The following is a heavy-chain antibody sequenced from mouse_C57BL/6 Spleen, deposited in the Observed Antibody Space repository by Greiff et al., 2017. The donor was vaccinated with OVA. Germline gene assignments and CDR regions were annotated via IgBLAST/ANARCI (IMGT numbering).Heavy chain of an antibody. J-gene: IGHJ2*01. CDR1: GFTFSDYG. CDR3: ARRLYDGYFDY. CDR2: ISNLAYSI. D-gene: IGHD2-3*01. V-gene: IGHV5-15*01. Sequence: EVKLMESGGGLVQPGGSLKLSCAASGFTFSDYGMAWVRQAPRKGPEWVAFISNLAYSIYYADTVTGRFTISRENAKNTLYLEMSSLRSEDTAMYYCARRLYDGYFDYWGQGTTLTVSS.